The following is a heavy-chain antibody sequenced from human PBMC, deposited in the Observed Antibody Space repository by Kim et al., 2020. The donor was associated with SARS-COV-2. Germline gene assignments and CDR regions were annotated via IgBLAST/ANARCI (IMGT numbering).Heavy chain of an antibody. CDR1: GYTFTSYG. CDR2: ISAYNGNT. D-gene: IGHD3-3*01. J-gene: IGHJ5*02. CDR3: ARDELFLEENGKEYNWFDP. V-gene: IGHV1-18*01. Sequence: ASVKVSCKASGYTFTSYGISWVRQAPGQGLEWMGWISAYNGNTNYAQKLQGRVTMTTDTSTSTAYMELRSLRSDDTAVYYCARDELFLEENGKEYNWFDPWGQGTLVTVSS.